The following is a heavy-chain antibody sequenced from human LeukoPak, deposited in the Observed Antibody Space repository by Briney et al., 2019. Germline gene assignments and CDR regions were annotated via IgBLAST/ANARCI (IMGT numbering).Heavy chain of an antibody. Sequence: GGSLRLSCAASGFTFSDYYMSWIRQAPGKGLECVSYISTSSSYTNYADSVKGRFTISRDNAKNSLYLQMNSLRAEDTAVYYCARDPEDSSGKYDYWGQGTLVTVSS. D-gene: IGHD3-22*01. J-gene: IGHJ4*02. V-gene: IGHV3-11*06. CDR2: ISTSSSYT. CDR1: GFTFSDYY. CDR3: ARDPEDSSGKYDY.